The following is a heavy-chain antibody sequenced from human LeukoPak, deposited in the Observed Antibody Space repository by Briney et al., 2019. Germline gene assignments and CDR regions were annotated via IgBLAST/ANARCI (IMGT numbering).Heavy chain of an antibody. CDR2: IYYSGST. J-gene: IGHJ5*02. Sequence: SETLFLTCTVSGGSLSSYYWSWIRQPPWKGLECSGYIYYSGSTNYNPSLKSRVTISVDTPKNQCSLKVSSVTAADTAVYYCARATYQLNGAVRWFDPWGQGTLVTVSS. D-gene: IGHD2-2*01. V-gene: IGHV4-59*01. CDR1: GGSLSSYY. CDR3: ARATYQLNGAVRWFDP.